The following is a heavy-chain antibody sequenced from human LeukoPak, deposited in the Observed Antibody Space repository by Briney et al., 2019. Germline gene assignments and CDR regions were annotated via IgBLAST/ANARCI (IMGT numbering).Heavy chain of an antibody. J-gene: IGHJ4*02. CDR1: GGSISSHY. D-gene: IGHD3-3*01. CDR3: ARDSQRITIFGVVSRYFDY. CDR2: IYYSGST. V-gene: IGHV4-59*11. Sequence: PSETLSLTCTVSGGSISSHYWGWIRQPPGKGLEWIGYIYYSGSTNYNPSLKSRVTISVDTSKNQFSLKLSSVTAADTAVYYCARDSQRITIFGVVSRYFDYWGQGTLVTVSS.